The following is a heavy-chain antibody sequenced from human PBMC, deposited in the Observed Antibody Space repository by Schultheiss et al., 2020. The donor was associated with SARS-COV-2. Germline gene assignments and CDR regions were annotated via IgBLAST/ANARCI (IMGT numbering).Heavy chain of an antibody. Sequence: GGSLRLSCAASGFTFSTYAMSWVRQAPGKGLEWVSAISGSGGSTYYADSVKGRFTISRDNSKNTLYLQMNSLRAEDTAVYYCARDQGGSYLPLYFDYWGQGTLVTVSS. CDR1: GFTFSTYA. CDR2: ISGSGGST. CDR3: ARDQGGSYLPLYFDY. J-gene: IGHJ4*02. D-gene: IGHD1-26*01. V-gene: IGHV3-23*01.